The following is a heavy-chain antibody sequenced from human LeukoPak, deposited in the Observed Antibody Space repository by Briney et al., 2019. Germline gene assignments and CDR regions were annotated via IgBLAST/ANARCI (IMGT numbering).Heavy chain of an antibody. Sequence: GASVKVSCKASGYTFTSYGISWVRQAPGQGLEWMGRIIPIFGTANHAQKFQGRVTITTDESTSTAYMELSSLRSEDTAVYYCARDRLGGGNFPDWGQGTLVTVSS. J-gene: IGHJ4*02. CDR3: ARDRLGGGNFPD. D-gene: IGHD4-23*01. V-gene: IGHV1-69*05. CDR2: IIPIFGTA. CDR1: GYTFTSYG.